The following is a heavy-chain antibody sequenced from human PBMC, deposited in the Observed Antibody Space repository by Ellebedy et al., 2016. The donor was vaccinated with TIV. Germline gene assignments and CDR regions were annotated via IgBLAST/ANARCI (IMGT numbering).Heavy chain of an antibody. J-gene: IGHJ3*02. CDR1: RFNFRSYW. CDR2: IDQDGSDT. CDR3: ATDGSYGDYRFPAHAFTM. Sequence: GESLKISCAASRFNFRSYWMTWVRQPPGKGLEWVANIDQDGSDTYYVDSVRGRFTIARDNAKNSLYLQMNSLRAEDTSAYYCATDGSYGDYRFPAHAFTMWGQGTMVTVSS. V-gene: IGHV3-7*01. D-gene: IGHD4-17*01.